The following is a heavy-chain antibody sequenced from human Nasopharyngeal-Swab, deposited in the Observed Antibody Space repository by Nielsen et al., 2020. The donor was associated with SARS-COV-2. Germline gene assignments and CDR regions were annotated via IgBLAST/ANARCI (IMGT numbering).Heavy chain of an antibody. J-gene: IGHJ4*02. D-gene: IGHD3-10*01. Sequence: GESLKISCAASGFTFNSYGMHWVRQAPGKGLEWMALISYDGNDKSYGDSVKGRFTISRDNSKNTLYLQMNSLRAEDTAVYYCAKDEMIRGVIGGSYFDSWGQGTLVTVSS. CDR1: GFTFNSYG. CDR3: AKDEMIRGVIGGSYFDS. CDR2: ISYDGNDK. V-gene: IGHV3-30*18.